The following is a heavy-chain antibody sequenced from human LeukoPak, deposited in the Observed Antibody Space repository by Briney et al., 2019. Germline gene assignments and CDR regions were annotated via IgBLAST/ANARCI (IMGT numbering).Heavy chain of an antibody. D-gene: IGHD2-2*01. Sequence: GGSLRLSCAAPGFTFRSDSMNWVRQAPGKGVEGVSAIRSSSSFIYYADSVKGRFTISRDNAKNSLYLQMNSLRAEDTAVYYCARDPPLGSCSTISCPHLDYWGQGTLVTVSS. J-gene: IGHJ4*02. CDR2: IRSSSSFI. V-gene: IGHV3-21*01. CDR1: GFTFRSDS. CDR3: ARDPPLGSCSTISCPHLDY.